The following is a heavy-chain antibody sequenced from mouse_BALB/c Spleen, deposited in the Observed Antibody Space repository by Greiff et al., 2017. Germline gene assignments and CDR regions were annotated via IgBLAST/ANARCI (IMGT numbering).Heavy chain of an antibody. V-gene: IGHV2-2*02. D-gene: IGHD1-1*01. J-gene: IGHJ3*01. CDR1: GFSLTSYG. Sequence: VQLQQSGPGLVQPSQSLSITCTVSGFSLTSYGVHWVRQSPGKGLEWLGVIWSGGSTDYNAAFISRLSISKDNSKSQVFFKMNSLQANDTAIYYCARSHYGSSYWFAYWGQGTLVTVSA. CDR3: ARSHYGSSYWFAY. CDR2: IWSGGST.